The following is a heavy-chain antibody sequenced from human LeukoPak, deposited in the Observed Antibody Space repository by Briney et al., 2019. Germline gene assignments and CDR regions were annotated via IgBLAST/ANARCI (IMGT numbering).Heavy chain of an antibody. CDR3: AKGGSGWDDFDY. CDR1: GFTFSSYA. CDR2: ISGSGGST. J-gene: IGHJ4*02. Sequence: PGGSLRLSCAASGFTFSSYAMSWVRQASGKGLEWVSAISGSGGSTYYADSVKGRFTISRDNSKNTLHLQMNSLRAEDTAVYYCAKGGSGWDDFDYWGQGTLVTVSS. D-gene: IGHD6-19*01. V-gene: IGHV3-23*01.